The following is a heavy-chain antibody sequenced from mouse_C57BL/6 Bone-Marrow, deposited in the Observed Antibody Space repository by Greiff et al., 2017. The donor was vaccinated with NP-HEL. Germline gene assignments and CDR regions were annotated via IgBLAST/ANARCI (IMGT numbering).Heavy chain of an antibody. CDR2: IYPRSGNT. J-gene: IGHJ2*01. V-gene: IGHV1-81*01. CDR1: GYTFTSYG. D-gene: IGHD1-1*01. CDR3: ARSYITTVVDY. Sequence: VKLVESGAELARPGASVKLSCKASGYTFTSYGISWVKQRTGQGLEWIGEIYPRSGNTYYNEKFKGKATLTADKSSSTAYMELRSLTSEDSAVYFCARSYITTVVDYWGQGTTLTVSS.